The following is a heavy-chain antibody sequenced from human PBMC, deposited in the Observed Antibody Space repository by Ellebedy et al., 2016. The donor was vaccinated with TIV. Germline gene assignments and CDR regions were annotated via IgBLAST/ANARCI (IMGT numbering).Heavy chain of an antibody. CDR1: GYTLKSYG. Sequence: AASVKVSCKASGYTLKSYGICWVRQAPGQGPEWMGWVSPYDGNTNYAQNLQGRVTMTTDTSTDTAYMELRSLRSDDTAVYYCARYSGSGTYYRNGMDVWGQGTTVTASS. J-gene: IGHJ6*02. CDR3: ARYSGSGTYYRNGMDV. V-gene: IGHV1-18*01. D-gene: IGHD3-10*01. CDR2: VSPYDGNT.